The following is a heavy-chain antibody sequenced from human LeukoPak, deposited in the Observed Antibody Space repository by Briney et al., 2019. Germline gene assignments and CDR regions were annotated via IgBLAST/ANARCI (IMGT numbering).Heavy chain of an antibody. D-gene: IGHD3-3*01. CDR3: ARGDGTYWSAHAFDP. CDR2: IKQDGSEK. Sequence: GGSLRLSCAASGFTFSSYWMNWVRQAPGKGLEWVANIKQDGSEKYYVDPVKGRFTISRDNAKNSLYLQMNSLRAEDTAIYYCARGDGTYWSAHAFDPWGQGTLVTVSS. J-gene: IGHJ5*02. V-gene: IGHV3-7*01. CDR1: GFTFSSYW.